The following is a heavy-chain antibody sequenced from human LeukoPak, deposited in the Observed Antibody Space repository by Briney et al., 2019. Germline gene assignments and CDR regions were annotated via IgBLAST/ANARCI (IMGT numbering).Heavy chain of an antibody. CDR1: GYTFTGYY. CDR2: INPNSGGT. Sequence: KPGASVKVSCKASGYTFTGYYVHWVRQAPGQGLGWMGWINPNSGGTNYAHKFQGRVTMSRDTSISTAYMELSRLRSDDTAVYYCARDRPPQLVRPFDYWGQGTLVTVSS. D-gene: IGHD6-13*01. J-gene: IGHJ4*02. CDR3: ARDRPPQLVRPFDY. V-gene: IGHV1-2*07.